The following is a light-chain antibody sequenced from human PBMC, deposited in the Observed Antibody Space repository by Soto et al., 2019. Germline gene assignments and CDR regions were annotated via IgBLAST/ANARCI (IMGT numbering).Light chain of an antibody. Sequence: EILLTQAPGTLSLSPGERATLSCRASRSVTVYLAWYQQKPGQAPRLLIHDTSARVTGIPDRFSGSGSGTDFTLTISRLEPEDFAVYYCQQYGTSPMYTFGQGTKVDIK. J-gene: IGKJ2*01. CDR2: DTS. V-gene: IGKV3-20*01. CDR1: RSVTVY. CDR3: QQYGTSPMYT.